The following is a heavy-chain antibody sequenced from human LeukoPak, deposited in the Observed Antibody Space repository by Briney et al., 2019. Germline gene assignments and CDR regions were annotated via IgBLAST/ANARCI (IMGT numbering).Heavy chain of an antibody. J-gene: IGHJ6*02. Sequence: SETLSLTCTVSGGSISSYYWSWIRQPAGKGLEWIGRIYTSGSTNYNPSLKSRVTMSVDTSKNQFSLKLSSVTAADTAVYYCAREGLSGYYIPNYYYYYGMDVWGQGTTVTVSS. CDR3: AREGLSGYYIPNYYYYYGMDV. CDR1: GGSISSYY. CDR2: IYTSGST. D-gene: IGHD3-3*01. V-gene: IGHV4-4*07.